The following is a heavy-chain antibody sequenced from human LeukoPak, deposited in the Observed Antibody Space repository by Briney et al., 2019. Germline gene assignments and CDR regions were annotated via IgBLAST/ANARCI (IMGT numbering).Heavy chain of an antibody. V-gene: IGHV3-72*01. CDR3: VAMIRGVGY. J-gene: IGHJ4*02. D-gene: IGHD3-10*01. CDR1: GFTFSDHF. Sequence: PGVSLRLSCAASGFTFSDHFMDWVRQAPGKGLEGVVRTRNKDNSYTPESAASVKARFTFARDDSNNSLYLQMKSLKPEDTDVYYCVAMIRGVGYWGQGTLVTVSS. CDR2: TRNKDNSYTP.